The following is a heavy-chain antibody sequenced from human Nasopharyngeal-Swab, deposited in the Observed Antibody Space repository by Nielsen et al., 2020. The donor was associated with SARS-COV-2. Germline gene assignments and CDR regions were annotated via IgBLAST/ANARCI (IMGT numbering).Heavy chain of an antibody. CDR3: AREDYDTHYVYFQH. D-gene: IGHD3-9*01. Sequence: SLKISCAASGFTYDDYAMHWVRQVPGKGLEWVSGITWNGGGAYTDSVKGRFTISRDNSKNTLYLQMNSLRIEDTAIYYCAREDYDTHYVYFQHWGQGTLVTVSS. CDR1: GFTYDDYA. J-gene: IGHJ1*01. CDR2: ITWNGGG. V-gene: IGHV3-9*01.